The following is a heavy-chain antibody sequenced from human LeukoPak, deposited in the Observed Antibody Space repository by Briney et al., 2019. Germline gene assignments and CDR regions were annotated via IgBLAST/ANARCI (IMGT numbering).Heavy chain of an antibody. CDR3: ARDQTRYYYDSSGYHNWFDP. V-gene: IGHV1-69*05. J-gene: IGHJ5*02. D-gene: IGHD3-22*01. Sequence: SVKVSCKASGGTFSSYASSWVRQAPGQGLEWMGRIIPIFGTANYAQKFQGRVTITTDESTSTAYMELSSLRSEDTAVYYCARDQTRYYYDSSGYHNWFDPWGQGTLVTVSS. CDR2: IIPIFGTA. CDR1: GGTFSSYA.